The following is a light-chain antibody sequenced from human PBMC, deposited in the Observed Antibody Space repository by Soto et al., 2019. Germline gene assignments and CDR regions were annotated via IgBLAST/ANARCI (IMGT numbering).Light chain of an antibody. CDR1: QSVSSSY. V-gene: IGKV3D-20*02. CDR3: QQRSNWPPN. CDR2: GAS. Sequence: ENVLTQSPGTLSLSPGESATLSCRASQSVSSSYLTWYQQKPGQAPRLLIYGASTRATGIPARFSGSGSGTDFTLTISSLEPEDFAVYYCQQRSNWPPNFGQGTRLEIK. J-gene: IGKJ5*01.